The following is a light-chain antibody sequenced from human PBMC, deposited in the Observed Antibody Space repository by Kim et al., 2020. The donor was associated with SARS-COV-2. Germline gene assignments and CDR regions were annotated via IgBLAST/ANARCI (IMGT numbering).Light chain of an antibody. Sequence: GQSITVSGPGASSDIGGYNYVSWYQQHPGNAPNLMIYSVSNRPSGVSNRFSGSKSGYTASLTISGLQAEDEADYYCSSYTGSSSVIFGGGTQLTIL. V-gene: IGLV2-14*03. J-gene: IGLJ2*01. CDR1: SSDIGGYNY. CDR2: SVS. CDR3: SSYTGSSSVI.